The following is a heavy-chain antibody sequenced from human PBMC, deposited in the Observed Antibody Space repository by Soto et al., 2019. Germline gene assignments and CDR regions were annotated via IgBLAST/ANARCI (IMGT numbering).Heavy chain of an antibody. CDR3: AETTGGWGGDCSIDY. V-gene: IGHV1-69*02. J-gene: IGHJ4*02. Sequence: QVQLVQSGAEVKKPGSSVKVSCKASGGTFSSYSISWVRQAPGQGLEWMGRIIPILGIANYAQKFQGRVTITADKSTSTDYMERGSMRSEDTAVYYCAETTGGWGGDCSIDYWGQGTLVAVSS. D-gene: IGHD2-21*02. CDR2: IIPILGIA. CDR1: GGTFSSYS.